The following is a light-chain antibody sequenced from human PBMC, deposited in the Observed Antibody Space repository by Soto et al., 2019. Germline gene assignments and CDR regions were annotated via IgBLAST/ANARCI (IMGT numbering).Light chain of an antibody. CDR2: KAS. J-gene: IGKJ1*01. CDR1: QTIDSW. Sequence: DIQITQSPSTLSASVGDRFTITCRASQTIDSWLAWYQQRPGKPPNLLIYKASTLASGVPSRFSGSGSGTEFTLTINSLQPDDFATYYCQQYHIYSGTFGQGTKVDIK. CDR3: QQYHIYSGT. V-gene: IGKV1-5*03.